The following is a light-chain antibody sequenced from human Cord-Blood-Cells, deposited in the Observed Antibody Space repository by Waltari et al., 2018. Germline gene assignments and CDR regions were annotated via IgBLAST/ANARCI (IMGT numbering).Light chain of an antibody. CDR2: GAS. V-gene: IGKV3-15*01. J-gene: IGKJ1*01. Sequence: EIVMTQSPATLSVSPGHRATLSCRASQSVSSNLAWYQQKPSPAPRLLIYGASTRATGIPARFSGSASGTEFTLTISSLQSEDFAFYYCQQYNNWWTFGQGTKVEIK. CDR1: QSVSSN. CDR3: QQYNNWWT.